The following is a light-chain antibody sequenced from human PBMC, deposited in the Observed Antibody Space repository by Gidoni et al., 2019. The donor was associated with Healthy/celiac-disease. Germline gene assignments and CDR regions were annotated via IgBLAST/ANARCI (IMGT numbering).Light chain of an antibody. Sequence: EIVMTHSPATLSVSPGERATLSCRASQSVSSNLAWYQPKPGKAPRILIYGASTRDTGIPARFSGSGSGKEFTLTISSLQSEDFAFYYCQQYNNWPPWTFGQGTKVEIK. CDR3: QQYNNWPPWT. V-gene: IGKV3-15*01. CDR1: QSVSSN. CDR2: GAS. J-gene: IGKJ1*01.